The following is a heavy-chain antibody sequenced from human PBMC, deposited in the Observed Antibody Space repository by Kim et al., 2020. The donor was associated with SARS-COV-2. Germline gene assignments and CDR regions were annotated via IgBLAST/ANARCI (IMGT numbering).Heavy chain of an antibody. D-gene: IGHD3-9*01. V-gene: IGHV4-38-2*02. J-gene: IGHJ5*02. CDR1: GYSISSGYY. CDR3: ARGGDGFDWSRCGLDP. Sequence: SETLSLTCTVSGYSISSGYYWGWIRQPPGKGLEWIGSIYHSGSTNYNPSLKSRVTISLDTSKNQLSLKLSSVTAADTAVYYCARGGDGFDWSRCGLDPWG. CDR2: IYHSGST.